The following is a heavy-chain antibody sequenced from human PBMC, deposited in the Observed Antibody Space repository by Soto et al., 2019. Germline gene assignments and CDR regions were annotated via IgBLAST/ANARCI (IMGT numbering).Heavy chain of an antibody. CDR3: AIRGGGTSVDY. Sequence: LSHTCAYAVGTTASKLWATWVGQPPVQGLEWIGEIYRTGSNNYNPSLKSRVTISLDKSENQFSLKGTSLTGAGTSVYYWAIRGGGTSVDYLGQGNLV. J-gene: IGHJ4*02. D-gene: IGHD1-7*01. V-gene: IGHV4-4*02. CDR1: VGTTASKLW. CDR2: IYRTGSN.